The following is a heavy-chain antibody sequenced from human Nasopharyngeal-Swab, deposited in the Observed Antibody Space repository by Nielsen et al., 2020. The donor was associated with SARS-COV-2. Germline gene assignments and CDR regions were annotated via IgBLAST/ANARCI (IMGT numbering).Heavy chain of an antibody. J-gene: IGHJ6*02. CDR3: ATNPNYYGMDV. CDR2: ISWNSGSI. CDR1: GFTFDDYA. Sequence: GGSLRLSCAASGFTFDDYAMHWVRQAPGKGLEWVSGISWNSGSIGYADSVKGRFTISRDNAKNSLYLQMNSLRVEDTALYYCATNPNYYGMDVWGQGTTVTVSS. V-gene: IGHV3-9*01.